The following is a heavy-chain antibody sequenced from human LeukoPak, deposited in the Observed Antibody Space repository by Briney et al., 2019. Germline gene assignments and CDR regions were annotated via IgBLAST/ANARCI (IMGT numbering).Heavy chain of an antibody. CDR3: AKDLGRQYYYYYYGMDV. D-gene: IGHD7-27*01. CDR2: ISGDGGST. CDR1: GFTFDVYA. Sequence: PGGSLRLSCAASGFTFDVYAMHWVRQAQGRGLEWVSLISGDGGSTYYADSVKGRFTISRDNSKNSLYLQMNSLRTEDTALYYCAKDLGRQYYYYYYGMDVWGQGTTVTVS. V-gene: IGHV3-43*02. J-gene: IGHJ6*02.